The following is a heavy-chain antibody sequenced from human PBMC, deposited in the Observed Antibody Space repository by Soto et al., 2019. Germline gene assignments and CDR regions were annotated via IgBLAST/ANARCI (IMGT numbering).Heavy chain of an antibody. V-gene: IGHV4-59*01. D-gene: IGHD3-22*01. Sequence: SETLSLTCTVCGGSISSYYCSWIRQPPGKGLEWIGYIYYSGITNYNPSLKSRVTISVDTSKNQFSLKLSSVTAADTAVYYCARVDYYDSSGYYYTHPYGMDVWGQRTTVTVS. CDR3: ARVDYYDSSGYYYTHPYGMDV. CDR1: GGSISSYY. CDR2: IYYSGIT. J-gene: IGHJ6*02.